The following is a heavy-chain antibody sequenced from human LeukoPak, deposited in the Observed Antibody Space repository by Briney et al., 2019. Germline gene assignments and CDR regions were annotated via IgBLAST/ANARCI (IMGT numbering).Heavy chain of an antibody. V-gene: IGHV3-30*04. Sequence: GGSLRLSCAASGFTFSSYAMHWVRQAPGKGLEWVAVISYDGSNKYYADSVKGRFTISRDNAKNSLYLQMNSLRAEDTAVYYCAELGITMIGGVLGKGTTITISS. CDR2: ISYDGSNK. CDR1: GFTFSSYA. J-gene: IGHJ6*04. CDR3: AELGITMIGGV. D-gene: IGHD3-10*02.